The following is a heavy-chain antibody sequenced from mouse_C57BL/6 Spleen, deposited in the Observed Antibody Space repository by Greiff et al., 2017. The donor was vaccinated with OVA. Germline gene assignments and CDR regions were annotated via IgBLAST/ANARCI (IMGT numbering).Heavy chain of an antibody. D-gene: IGHD2-5*01. CDR1: GFTFSSYG. V-gene: IGHV5-6*02. CDR2: ISSGGSYT. CDR3: ARRGSNFNFDY. J-gene: IGHJ2*01. Sequence: EVKLMESGGDLVKPGGSLKLSCAASGFTFSSYGMSWVRQTPDKRLEWVATISSGGSYTYYPDSVKGRFTISRDNAKNTLYLQMSSLKSEDTAMYYCARRGSNFNFDYWGQGTTLTVSS.